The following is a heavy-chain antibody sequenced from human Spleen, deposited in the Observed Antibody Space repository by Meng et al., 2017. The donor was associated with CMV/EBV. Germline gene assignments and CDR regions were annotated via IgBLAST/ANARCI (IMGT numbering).Heavy chain of an antibody. Sequence: YSFPSYWIGWVRQMPGKGLEWMGIIYPGDSDTRYSPSFQGQVTISADKSISTAYLQWSSLKASDTAIYYCARLSYCGGDCYPGPIDYWGQGTLVTVSS. D-gene: IGHD2-21*01. CDR2: IYPGDSDT. CDR1: YSFPSYW. V-gene: IGHV5-51*01. J-gene: IGHJ4*02. CDR3: ARLSYCGGDCYPGPIDY.